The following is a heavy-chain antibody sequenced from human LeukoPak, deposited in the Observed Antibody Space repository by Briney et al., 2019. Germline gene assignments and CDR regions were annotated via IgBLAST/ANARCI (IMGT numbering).Heavy chain of an antibody. D-gene: IGHD3-3*01. CDR2: IYYSGST. Sequence: SETLSLTCTVSGGSISSGDYYWSWIRQPRGKGLEWIGYIYYSGSTYYNPSLKSRVTISVDTSKNQFSLKLSSVTAADTAVYYCARATVLRFLEWLAPNWFDPWGQGTLVAVSS. J-gene: IGHJ5*02. CDR3: ARATVLRFLEWLAPNWFDP. V-gene: IGHV4-30-4*08. CDR1: GGSISSGDYY.